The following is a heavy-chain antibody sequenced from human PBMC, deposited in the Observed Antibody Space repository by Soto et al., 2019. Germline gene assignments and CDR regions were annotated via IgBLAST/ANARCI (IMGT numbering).Heavy chain of an antibody. Sequence: GGSLRLSCAASGFTFSSYWMHWVRQAPGKGLVWVSRINSDGSSTSYADSVKGRFTISRDNAKNTLYLQMNSLRAEDTAVYYCARSQRYGAAGYFDYWGQGTLVTVSS. CDR1: GFTFSSYW. J-gene: IGHJ4*02. D-gene: IGHD6-13*01. V-gene: IGHV3-74*01. CDR3: ARSQRYGAAGYFDY. CDR2: INSDGSST.